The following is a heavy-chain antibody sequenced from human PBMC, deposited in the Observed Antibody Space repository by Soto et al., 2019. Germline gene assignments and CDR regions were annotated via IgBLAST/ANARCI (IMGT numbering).Heavy chain of an antibody. J-gene: IGHJ6*02. CDR3: ARRRYSSSSRRYYGMDV. D-gene: IGHD6-6*01. CDR2: INHSGST. Sequence: SETLSLTCAVYGGSFSGYYWSWVRQPPGKGLEWIGEINHSGSTNYNPSLKSRVTISVDTSKNQFSLKLSSVTAADTAVYYCARRRYSSSSRRYYGMDVWGQGTTVTVSS. CDR1: GGSFSGYY. V-gene: IGHV4-34*01.